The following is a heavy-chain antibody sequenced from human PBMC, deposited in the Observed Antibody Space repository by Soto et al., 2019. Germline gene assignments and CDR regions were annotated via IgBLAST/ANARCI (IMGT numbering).Heavy chain of an antibody. CDR2: IDNAGTDS. CDR3: ARGWFGPDV. D-gene: IGHD3-10*01. CDR1: GFTLSGRS. V-gene: IGHV3-74*01. Sequence: EVQLVESGGGLVQPGGSLRLSCAASGFTLSGRSMHWVRQAPGKGLVWVSGIDNAGTDSTYADSVKGRFTSSRDNAKKMLYLQMNSLTVEDTAVYYCARGWFGPDVWGKGNTVTVSS. J-gene: IGHJ6*04.